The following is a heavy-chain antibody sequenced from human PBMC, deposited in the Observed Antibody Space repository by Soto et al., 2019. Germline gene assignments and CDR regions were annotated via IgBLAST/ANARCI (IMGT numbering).Heavy chain of an antibody. CDR3: ARHPLPYYFDY. J-gene: IGHJ4*02. Sequence: PSETLSLTCTVSGGSISSYYWSWIRQPPGKGLEWIGYIYYSGSTNYNPSLKSRVTISVDTSKNQFSLKLSSVTAADTAAYYCARHPLPYYFDYWGQGTLVTVSS. V-gene: IGHV4-59*08. CDR2: IYYSGST. D-gene: IGHD1-26*01. CDR1: GGSISSYY.